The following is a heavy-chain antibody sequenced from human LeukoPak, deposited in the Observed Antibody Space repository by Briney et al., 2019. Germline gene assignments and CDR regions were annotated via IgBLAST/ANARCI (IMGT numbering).Heavy chain of an antibody. CDR1: GFTFSSYA. CDR3: AKVVTYCGGDCYWSYYYYMDV. Sequence: GGSLRLSCAASGFTFSSYAMSWVRQAPGKGLEWVSAISGSGGSTYYADSVKGRFTISRDNSKNTLYLQMNSLRAEDTAVYYCAKVVTYCGGDCYWSYYYYMDVWGKETTVTVSS. CDR2: ISGSGGST. D-gene: IGHD2-21*01. J-gene: IGHJ6*03. V-gene: IGHV3-23*01.